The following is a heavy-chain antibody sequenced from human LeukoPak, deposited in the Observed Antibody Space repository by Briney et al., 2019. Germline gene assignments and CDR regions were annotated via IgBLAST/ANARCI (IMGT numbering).Heavy chain of an antibody. CDR2: INHSGST. CDR1: GGSFSGYY. CDR3: ARHGRRRITIFGVAESYYMDV. J-gene: IGHJ6*03. Sequence: TSETLSLTCAVYGGSFSGYYWSWIRQPPGKGLEWIGEINHSGSTNYNPSLKSRVTISVDTSKNQFSLKLSSVTAADTAVYYCARHGRRRITIFGVAESYYMDVWGKGTTVTVSS. D-gene: IGHD3-3*01. V-gene: IGHV4-34*01.